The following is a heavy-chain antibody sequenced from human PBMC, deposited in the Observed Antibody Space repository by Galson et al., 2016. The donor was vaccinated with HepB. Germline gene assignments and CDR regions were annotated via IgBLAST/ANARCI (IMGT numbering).Heavy chain of an antibody. Sequence: SLRLSCATSGFTFSGSAVQWVRQASGKGLEWVGRIRSKANDYATAYTASVNGRFTISRDDSKSTAYLQMNSLKIEDTAVYYCAISRKAYCAKSKCHTVYFYYGLDVWGQGTTVTVSS. CDR1: GFTFSGSA. J-gene: IGHJ6*02. CDR3: AISRKAYCAKSKCHTVYFYYGLDV. CDR2: IRSKANDYAT. D-gene: IGHD2-21*01. V-gene: IGHV3-73*01.